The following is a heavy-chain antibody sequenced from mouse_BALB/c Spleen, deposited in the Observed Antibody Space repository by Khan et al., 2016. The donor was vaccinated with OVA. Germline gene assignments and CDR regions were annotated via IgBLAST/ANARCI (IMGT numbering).Heavy chain of an antibody. Sequence: EVQLQESGGTLVKPGGSLKLSCAASGFTFSSYAMSWVRQTPEKRLEWVATISSGGTYTYYPDSVKGRFTIYRDNAKNTLYLQMSSLRSEDTAMYYCVSDYYGSSYEDYWGQGTTLTVSS. V-gene: IGHV5-9-3*01. CDR3: VSDYYGSSYEDY. CDR1: GFTFSSYA. J-gene: IGHJ2*01. D-gene: IGHD1-1*01. CDR2: ISSGGTYT.